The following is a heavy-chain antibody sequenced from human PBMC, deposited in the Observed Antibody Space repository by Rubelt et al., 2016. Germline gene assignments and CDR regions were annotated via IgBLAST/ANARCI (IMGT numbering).Heavy chain of an antibody. D-gene: IGHD6-13*01. CDR3: ARDRHSSSWSPFDY. CDR2: SGST. Sequence: SGSTNYNPSLKSRVTISVDTSKNQFSLKLSSVTAADTAVYYCARDRHSSSWSPFDYWGQGTLVTVSS. V-gene: IGHV4-34*01. J-gene: IGHJ4*02.